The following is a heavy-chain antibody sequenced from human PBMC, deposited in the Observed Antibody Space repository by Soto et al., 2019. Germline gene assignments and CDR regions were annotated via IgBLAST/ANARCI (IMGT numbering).Heavy chain of an antibody. D-gene: IGHD3-10*01. CDR3: ATLYMVRGVRTFDY. Sequence: QVQLQESGPGLVKPSQTLSLTCTVSGGSISSGGYYWSWIRQHPGKGLEWIGYIYYTGSTYYNPSLKGRVMISVDTSKNQFSLKLSSVTAADTAVYYCATLYMVRGVRTFDYWGQGTLVTVSS. CDR1: GGSISSGGYY. J-gene: IGHJ4*02. V-gene: IGHV4-31*03. CDR2: IYYTGST.